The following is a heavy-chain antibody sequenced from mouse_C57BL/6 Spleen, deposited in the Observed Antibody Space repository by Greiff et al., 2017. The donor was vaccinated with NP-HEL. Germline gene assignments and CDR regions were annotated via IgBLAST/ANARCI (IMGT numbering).Heavy chain of an antibody. CDR1: GYTFTSYW. D-gene: IGHD3-2*02. CDR3: ARETAQASDY. J-gene: IGHJ2*01. V-gene: IGHV1-55*01. Sequence: QVQLKQSGAELVKPGASVKMSCKASGYTFTSYWITWVKQRPGQGLEWIGDIYPGSGSTNYNEKFKSKATLTVDTSSSTAYMQLSSLTSEDSAVYYCARETAQASDYWGQGTTLTVSS. CDR2: IYPGSGST.